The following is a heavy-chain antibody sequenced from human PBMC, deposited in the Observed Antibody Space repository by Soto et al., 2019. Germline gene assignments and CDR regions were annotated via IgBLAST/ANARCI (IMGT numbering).Heavy chain of an antibody. V-gene: IGHV3-23*01. CDR3: AKDFGDPYAFDI. CDR2: IRGSNGRI. CDR1: GLTFSTYA. J-gene: IGHJ3*02. Sequence: GGSLILSCAASGLTFSTYAISWVRQAPGKGLEWISNIRGSNGRIDYADSVKGRFTISRDNSKNTLYLEMNSLRAEDTAVYYCAKDFGDPYAFDIWGQGAMVTVSS. D-gene: IGHD2-21*01.